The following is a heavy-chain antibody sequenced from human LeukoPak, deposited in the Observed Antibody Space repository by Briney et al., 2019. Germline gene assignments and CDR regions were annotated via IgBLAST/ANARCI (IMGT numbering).Heavy chain of an antibody. CDR2: ISSSSSYI. J-gene: IGHJ6*02. Sequence: PGGSLRLSCAASGFTFSSYSMTWVRQAPGKGLEWVSSISSSSSYIYYADSVKGRFTISRDNAKNSLYLQMNSLRAEDTAVYYCARVTMVRGVIDGMDVWGQGTTVTVSS. CDR1: GFTFSSYS. V-gene: IGHV3-21*01. CDR3: ARVTMVRGVIDGMDV. D-gene: IGHD3-10*01.